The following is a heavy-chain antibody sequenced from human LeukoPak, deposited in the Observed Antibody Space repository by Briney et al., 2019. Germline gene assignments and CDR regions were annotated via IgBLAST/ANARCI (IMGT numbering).Heavy chain of an antibody. D-gene: IGHD5-18*01. Sequence: GGSLRLSCAASGFTLSGYWMHWVRHAPGKGLVWVSRINGDASSTTYAGSVKGRFTISRDKAKSTLYLQMCSLRIEDTAVFYLAGARGNAYGDFEYSGPGALVT. CDR1: GFTLSGYW. J-gene: IGHJ4*02. CDR3: AGARGNAYGDFEY. CDR2: INGDASST. V-gene: IGHV3-74*01.